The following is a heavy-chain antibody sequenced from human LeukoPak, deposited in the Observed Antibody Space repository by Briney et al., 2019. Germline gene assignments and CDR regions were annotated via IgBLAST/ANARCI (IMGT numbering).Heavy chain of an antibody. V-gene: IGHV5-51*01. CDR2: IYPGDSDT. Sequence: GESLKISCKGSGYSFTSYWIGWVRQMPGKGLEWMGIIYPGDSDTRYSPSFQGQVTISADKSISTAYLQWSSLKASDTAMYYCARTTMVRRVTDAFDIWGQGTMVTVSS. D-gene: IGHD3-10*01. J-gene: IGHJ3*02. CDR3: ARTTMVRRVTDAFDI. CDR1: GYSFTSYW.